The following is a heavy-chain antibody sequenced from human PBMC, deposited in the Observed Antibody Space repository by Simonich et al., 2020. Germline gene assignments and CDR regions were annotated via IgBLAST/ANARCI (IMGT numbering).Heavy chain of an antibody. CDR1: GYTFTGDY. Sequence: QVQLVQSGAEVKKPGASVKVSCKASGYTFTGDYMHWVRQAHGQGLEWMGWHNPNSVGTNYALKFKGRVTMTRDTSISTAYMELSRLRSDDTAVYYCARDSYSSWYFDLWGRGTLVTVSS. V-gene: IGHV1-2*02. D-gene: IGHD6-13*01. J-gene: IGHJ2*01. CDR2: HNPNSVGT. CDR3: ARDSYSSWYFDL.